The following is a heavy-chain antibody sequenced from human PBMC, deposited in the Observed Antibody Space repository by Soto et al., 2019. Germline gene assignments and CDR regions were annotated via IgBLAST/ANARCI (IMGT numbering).Heavy chain of an antibody. J-gene: IGHJ4*02. D-gene: IGHD6-19*01. CDR2: IRSKANSYAT. CDR3: TSHQFHSSGWYRY. V-gene: IGHV3-73*01. Sequence: GGSLRLSCAASGFTFSGSAMHWVRQASGKGLEWVGRIRSKANSYATAYAASVKGRFTISRDDSKNTAYLQMNSLKTEDTAVYYCTSHQFHSSGWYRYWGQGTLVTVSS. CDR1: GFTFSGSA.